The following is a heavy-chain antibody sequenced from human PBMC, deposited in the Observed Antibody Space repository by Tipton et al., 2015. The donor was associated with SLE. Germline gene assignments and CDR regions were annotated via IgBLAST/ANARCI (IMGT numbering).Heavy chain of an antibody. J-gene: IGHJ4*02. CDR2: INHSGST. CDR1: GGSFSGYY. V-gene: IGHV4-34*01. Sequence: TLSLTCAVYGGSFSGYYWSWIRQPPGKGLEWIGEINHSGSTNYNPSLKSRVTISVDTSKNQFSLKLSSVTAADTAVYYCARGPYDDFWSGPFDCWGQGTLVTVSS. CDR3: ARGPYDDFWSGPFDC. D-gene: IGHD3-3*01.